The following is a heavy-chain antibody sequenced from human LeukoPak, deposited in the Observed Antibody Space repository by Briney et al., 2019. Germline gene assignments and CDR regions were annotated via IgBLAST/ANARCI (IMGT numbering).Heavy chain of an antibody. CDR2: ISSSGGDT. V-gene: IGHV3-23*01. Sequence: PGGSLRLSCAASGFTFSSYAMSWVRQAPGKGLEWVSGISSSGGDTYYADSVKGRFTISRDNSKDTLYLQMNSLRAKDTAVYYCAKLWSFYFGTGSYGIDYWGQGTLVTVSS. CDR3: AKLWSFYFGTGSYGIDY. J-gene: IGHJ4*02. D-gene: IGHD3-10*01. CDR1: GFTFSSYA.